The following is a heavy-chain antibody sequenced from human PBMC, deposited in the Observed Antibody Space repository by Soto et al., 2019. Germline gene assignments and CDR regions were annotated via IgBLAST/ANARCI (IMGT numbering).Heavy chain of an antibody. Sequence: QITLKESGPTLVKPTQTLTLTCTLSGFSLSSTRVAVGWIRQPPGKALEWLALIYWDDDKRYCPFLKSRLTITKDTSKNQVVLTMTNMDPVDTATYYCAHSVVAGLGYYFDYWGQGTLVTVSS. CDR2: IYWDDDK. J-gene: IGHJ4*02. D-gene: IGHD6-19*01. CDR3: AHSVVAGLGYYFDY. V-gene: IGHV2-5*02. CDR1: GFSLSSTRVA.